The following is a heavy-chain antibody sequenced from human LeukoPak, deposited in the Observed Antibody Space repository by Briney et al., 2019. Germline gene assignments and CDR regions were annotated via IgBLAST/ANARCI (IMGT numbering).Heavy chain of an antibody. J-gene: IGHJ6*02. D-gene: IGHD3-3*01. Sequence: ASVKVSCKASGYTFTSYDINWVRQATGQGLEWMGWMNPNSGNTGYAQKFQGRVTMTRNTSISTAYVELSSLRSEDTAVYYCARVPSTYYDFWSGIRGPYYYYYGMDVWGQGTTVTVSS. V-gene: IGHV1-8*01. CDR1: GYTFTSYD. CDR2: MNPNSGNT. CDR3: ARVPSTYYDFWSGIRGPYYYYYGMDV.